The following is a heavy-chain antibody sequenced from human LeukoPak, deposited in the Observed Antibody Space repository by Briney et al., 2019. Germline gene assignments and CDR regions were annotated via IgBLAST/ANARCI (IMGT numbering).Heavy chain of an antibody. V-gene: IGHV1-69*04. D-gene: IGHD3-3*01. CDR3: ARERVVHGAFDI. Sequence: ASVKVSCKASGGTFSSYTISWVRQAPGQGLEWMGRIIPILGIANYAQKFQGRVTITADKSTSTAYMELSSLRSEDTAVYYCARERVVHGAFDIWGQGTMVTVSS. J-gene: IGHJ3*02. CDR2: IIPILGIA. CDR1: GGTFSSYT.